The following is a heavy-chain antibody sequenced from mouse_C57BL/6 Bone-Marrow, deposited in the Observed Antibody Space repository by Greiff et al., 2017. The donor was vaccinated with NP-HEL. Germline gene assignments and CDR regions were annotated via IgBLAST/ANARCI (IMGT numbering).Heavy chain of an antibody. J-gene: IGHJ2*01. CDR2: ISDGGSYT. V-gene: IGHV5-4*03. CDR1: GFTFSSYA. CDR3: ARGGGNYFDY. Sequence: EVNVVESGGGLVKPGGSLKLSCAASGFTFSSYAMSWVRQTPEKRLEWVATISDGGSYTYYPDNVKGRFTISRDNAKNNLYLQMSHLKSEDTAMYYCARGGGNYFDYWGQGTTLTVSS.